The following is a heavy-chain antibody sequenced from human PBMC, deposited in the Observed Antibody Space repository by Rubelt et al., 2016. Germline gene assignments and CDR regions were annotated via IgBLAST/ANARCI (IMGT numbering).Heavy chain of an antibody. Sequence: QLQLQESGPGLVKPSETLSLTCTVSGGSISSSSYYWGWIRQPPGKGLEWIGSIYYSGSTYYNPSLKGRVTISVDTSMNQFSLKLSSLTAADTAVYYCARHGAVRYYGSGSYPDYWGQGTLVTVSS. J-gene: IGHJ4*02. D-gene: IGHD3-10*01. CDR2: IYYSGST. CDR1: GGSISSSSYY. V-gene: IGHV4-39*01. CDR3: ARHGAVRYYGSGSYPDY.